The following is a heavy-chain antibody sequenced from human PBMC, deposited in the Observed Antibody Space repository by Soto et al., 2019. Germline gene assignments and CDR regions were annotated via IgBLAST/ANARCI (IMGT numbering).Heavy chain of an antibody. J-gene: IGHJ5*02. V-gene: IGHV3-33*01. CDR2: IWYDGSNK. CDR1: GFTFSSYG. Sequence: QVQLVESGGGVVQPGRSLRLSCAASGFTFSSYGMHWVRQAPGKGLEWVAVIWYDGSNKYYADSVKGRFTLSRDNSKNRVYLQMNSLKAEDTAVYYCARAGDRGYDYYPWFDPWGQGSLVAVAS. D-gene: IGHD5-12*01. CDR3: ARAGDRGYDYYPWFDP.